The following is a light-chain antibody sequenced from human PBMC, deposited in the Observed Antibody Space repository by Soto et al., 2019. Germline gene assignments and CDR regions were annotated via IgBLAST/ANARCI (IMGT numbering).Light chain of an antibody. Sequence: QSALTQPASVSGSPGQSITISCTGSSSDLGGYNFVSWYQQYPGKAPKLMLYDVANRPSGVSNRFSGSKSGNTASLTISGLQAEDEADYYCSSLTASNSFVFGTGTKLTVL. V-gene: IGLV2-14*01. CDR2: DVA. CDR3: SSLTASNSFV. CDR1: SSDLGGYNF. J-gene: IGLJ1*01.